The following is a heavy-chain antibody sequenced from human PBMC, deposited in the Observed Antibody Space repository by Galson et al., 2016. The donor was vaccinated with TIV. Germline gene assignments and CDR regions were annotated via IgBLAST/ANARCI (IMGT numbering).Heavy chain of an antibody. Sequence: SVKVSCKASGGSFRTYAITWVRQAPGQGLEWMGRITPIFGTTKYAQKFQGRVTLTADDSTSTAYMELSFLRSEDTAIYYCARVRGEFYDSSGYYDSWGQGTLVSVSS. CDR3: ARVRGEFYDSSGYYDS. D-gene: IGHD3-22*01. V-gene: IGHV1-69*13. J-gene: IGHJ4*02. CDR2: ITPIFGTT. CDR1: GGSFRTYA.